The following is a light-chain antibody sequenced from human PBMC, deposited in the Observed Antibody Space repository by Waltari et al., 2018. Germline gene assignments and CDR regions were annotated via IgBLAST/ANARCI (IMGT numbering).Light chain of an antibody. CDR1: QSLLHSDGKTY. Sequence: DIVMTQTPPSLSVTPGQPASISCKSSQSLLHSDGKTYLYGYLQKPGQSPQLLIYEAFNRFSGVPDRFSGSGSGRDFTLKIRRVEAEDVGVYYCMQTVPLPSFTFGQGTKLEIK. V-gene: IGKV2D-29*02. CDR3: MQTVPLPSFT. J-gene: IGKJ2*01. CDR2: EAF.